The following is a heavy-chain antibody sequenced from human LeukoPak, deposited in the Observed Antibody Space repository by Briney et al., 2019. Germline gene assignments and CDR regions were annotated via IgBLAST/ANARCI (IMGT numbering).Heavy chain of an antibody. Sequence: SVKVSCKASGGTFSSYAISWVRQAPGQGLEWMGGIIPIFGTANYAQKFQGRVTITADESTSTAYMELSSLRSEDTAVYYCARSYQLLLYYLDYWGQGTLVTVSS. CDR3: ARSYQLLLYYLDY. D-gene: IGHD2-2*01. V-gene: IGHV1-69*13. CDR1: GGTFSSYA. J-gene: IGHJ4*02. CDR2: IIPIFGTA.